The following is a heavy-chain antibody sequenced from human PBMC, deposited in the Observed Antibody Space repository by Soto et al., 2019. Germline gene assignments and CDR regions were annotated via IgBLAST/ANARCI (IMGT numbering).Heavy chain of an antibody. CDR3: AREDIVVVPAAQRGYYYGMDV. J-gene: IGHJ6*02. V-gene: IGHV4-30-4*01. D-gene: IGHD2-2*01. CDR2: IYYSGST. CDR1: GGSISSGDYY. Sequence: SETLSLTCTVSGGSISSGDYYWSWIRQPPGKGLEWIGYIYYSGSTYCNPSLKSRVTISVDTSKNQFSLKLSSVTAADTAVYYCAREDIVVVPAAQRGYYYGMDVWGQGTTVTVSS.